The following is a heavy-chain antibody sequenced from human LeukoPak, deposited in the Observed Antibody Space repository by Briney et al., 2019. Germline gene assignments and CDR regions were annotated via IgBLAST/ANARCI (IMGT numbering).Heavy chain of an antibody. J-gene: IGHJ4*02. Sequence: PGGSLRLSCAASGFTFGHYAMSWVRQAPGKGLEWVSAISGSGGSTYYADSVKGRFTISRDNSKNTLYLQMNSLRAEDTAVYYCAKSVSDFWSGYFDYFDYWGQGTLVTVSS. CDR1: GFTFGHYA. CDR2: ISGSGGST. CDR3: AKSVSDFWSGYFDYFDY. D-gene: IGHD3-3*01. V-gene: IGHV3-23*01.